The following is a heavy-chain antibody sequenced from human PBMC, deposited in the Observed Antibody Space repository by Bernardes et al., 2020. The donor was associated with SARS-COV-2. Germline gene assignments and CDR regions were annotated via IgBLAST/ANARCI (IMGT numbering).Heavy chain of an antibody. CDR3: AIPPTNYDRYGMDV. V-gene: IGHV1-2*02. CDR2: INPNSGGT. D-gene: IGHD3-22*01. J-gene: IGHJ6*02. Sequence: ASVQVSCKASGYTFTGYYMHWVRQAPGQGLEWMGWINPNSGGTTYAQKFQGRVTMTRDTSISTAYMELSRLRSDDTAVYYCAIPPTNYDRYGMDVWGQGTTVTVSS. CDR1: GYTFTGYY.